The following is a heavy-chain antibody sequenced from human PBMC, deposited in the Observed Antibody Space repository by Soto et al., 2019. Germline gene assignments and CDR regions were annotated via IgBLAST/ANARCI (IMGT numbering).Heavy chain of an antibody. CDR1: GSSISSCY. J-gene: IGHJ3*02. CDR2: IYLSGTT. D-gene: IGHD6-6*01. Sequence: QVQLQESGPGLVKPSETLSLTCTVSGSSISSCYWNWIRLSAGKGLEWIGRIYLSGTTTYNPSLQSRVTMSVDTSKNQFSLKLSYLTAADTAVYYCARSPSTSSIGTFDIWGQGTKVIISS. CDR3: ARSPSTSSIGTFDI. V-gene: IGHV4-4*07.